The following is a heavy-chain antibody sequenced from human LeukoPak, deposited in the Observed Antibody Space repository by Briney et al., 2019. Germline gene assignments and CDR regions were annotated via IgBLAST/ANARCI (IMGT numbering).Heavy chain of an antibody. CDR1: GFTFSGSA. CDR3: TRHESSLQDTNWFDP. D-gene: IGHD2-15*01. CDR2: IRSKANSYAT. J-gene: IGHJ5*02. Sequence: GGSLRLSCAASGFTFSGSAMHWVRQASGKGLEWVGRIRSKANSYATAYAASVKGRFTISRDDSKNTAYLQMNSLKTEDTAVHYCTRHESSLQDTNWFDPWGQGTLVTVSS. V-gene: IGHV3-73*01.